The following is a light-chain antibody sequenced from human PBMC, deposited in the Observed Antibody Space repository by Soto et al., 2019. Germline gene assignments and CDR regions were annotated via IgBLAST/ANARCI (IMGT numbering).Light chain of an antibody. V-gene: IGLV2-14*01. Sequence: QSALTQPASVSGSPGQSITISCTGTSSDVGGYNYVSWYHQHPGKAPKVILFGVSNRPSGISDRFSGSKSGNTASLTITGLQAEDEAEYYCSLYSDKNIVIFGGGTELTVL. CDR1: SSDVGGYNY. CDR2: GVS. CDR3: SLYSDKNIVI. J-gene: IGLJ2*01.